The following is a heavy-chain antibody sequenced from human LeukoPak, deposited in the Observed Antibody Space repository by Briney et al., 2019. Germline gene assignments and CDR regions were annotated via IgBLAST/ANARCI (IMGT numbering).Heavy chain of an antibody. D-gene: IGHD4-17*01. Sequence: ASVKVSCKASGYTFTGYYMHWVRQAPGQGLEWMGIINPSGGSTSYAQKFQGRVTMTRDMSTSTVYMELSSLRSEDTAVYYCAREGGIALRAFDIWGQGTMVTVSS. CDR1: GYTFTGYY. J-gene: IGHJ3*02. CDR3: AREGGIALRAFDI. CDR2: INPSGGST. V-gene: IGHV1-46*01.